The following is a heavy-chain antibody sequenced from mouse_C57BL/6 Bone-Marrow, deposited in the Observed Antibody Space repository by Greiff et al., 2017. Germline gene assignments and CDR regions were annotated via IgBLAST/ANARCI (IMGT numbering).Heavy chain of an antibody. V-gene: IGHV1-59*01. CDR2: IDPSDSYT. J-gene: IGHJ2*01. CDR3: ARGVYYYGSSDD. Sequence: QVQLQQPGAELVRPGTSVKLSCKASGYTFTSYWMHWVKQRPGQGLEWIGVIDPSDSYTNYNQKFKGKATLTVDTSSSTAYMQLSSLTSEDSAVYYCARGVYYYGSSDDWGQGTTLTVSS. CDR1: GYTFTSYW. D-gene: IGHD1-1*01.